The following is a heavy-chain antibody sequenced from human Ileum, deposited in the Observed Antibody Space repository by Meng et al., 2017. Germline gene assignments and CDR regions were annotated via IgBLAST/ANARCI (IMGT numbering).Heavy chain of an antibody. J-gene: IGHJ4*02. CDR2: ISGSGGTT. V-gene: IGHV3-23*01. Sequence: EVQMLESGGGWVQPGGSLGLSCTASGFTFSSYAMIWVRQAPGKGLEWVSGISGSGGTTYYAESLKGRFTMSRDNSKNTVYLQMNSLRAEDTAIYYCASGHLDYWGQGTLVTASS. CDR3: ASGHLDY. CDR1: GFTFSSYA.